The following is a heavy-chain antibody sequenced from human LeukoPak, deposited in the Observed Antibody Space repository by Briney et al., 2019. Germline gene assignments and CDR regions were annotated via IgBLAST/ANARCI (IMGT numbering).Heavy chain of an antibody. J-gene: IGHJ4*02. CDR3: ARGQRGLPY. CDR1: GGSISPYY. D-gene: IGHD3/OR15-3a*01. Sequence: SETLSLTCTVSGGSISPYYWSWVRQPPGKGLEWIGNIYYSGRNDSNPYIKSRVTFSVDTSKNQFSLKLSSVTAADTAMYYCARGQRGLPYWGQGTLVTVSS. V-gene: IGHV4-59*12. CDR2: IYYSGRN.